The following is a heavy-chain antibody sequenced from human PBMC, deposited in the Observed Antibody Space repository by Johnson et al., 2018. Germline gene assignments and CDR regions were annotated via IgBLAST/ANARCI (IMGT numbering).Heavy chain of an antibody. D-gene: IGHD6-6*01. CDR1: GFTFSTYA. Sequence: QVQLQESEGGVVQFGRSLRLSCAASGFTFSTYAMHWVRQAPGKGLEWVAVISYDGSNKYYADSVKGRFTISRDNSKNTLYLQMNSLRAEDTAGYYCARESGSSSVGYMDVWGKGTTVTVSS. CDR2: ISYDGSNK. CDR3: ARESGSSSVGYMDV. V-gene: IGHV3-30-3*01. J-gene: IGHJ6*03.